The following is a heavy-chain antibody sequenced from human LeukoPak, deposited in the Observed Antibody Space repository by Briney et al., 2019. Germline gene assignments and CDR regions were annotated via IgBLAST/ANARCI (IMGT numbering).Heavy chain of an antibody. CDR1: GFTFSSYS. J-gene: IGHJ5*02. Sequence: GGSLRLSCAASGFTFSSYSMNWVRQAPGKGLEWVSSISSSSSYIYYADSVKGRFTISRDNAKNSLYLQMNSLRAEDTAVYFCARAGYSYGNNWFDPWGRGTLVTVSS. D-gene: IGHD5-18*01. CDR3: ARAGYSYGNNWFDP. CDR2: ISSSSSYI. V-gene: IGHV3-21*01.